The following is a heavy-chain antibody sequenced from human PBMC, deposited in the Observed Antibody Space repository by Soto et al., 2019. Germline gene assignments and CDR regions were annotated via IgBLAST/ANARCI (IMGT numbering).Heavy chain of an antibody. J-gene: IGHJ6*02. CDR1: GYSFTSYW. CDR3: ARLGQLVPLYYYYYGMDV. V-gene: IGHV5-51*01. D-gene: IGHD6-6*01. CDR2: IYPGDSDT. Sequence: GESLKISCKGSGYSFTSYWIGWVRQMPGKGLEWMGIIYPGDSDTRYSPSFQGQVTISADKSISTAYLQWSSLKASDTAMYYCARLGQLVPLYYYYYGMDVWGQGTTVTVSS.